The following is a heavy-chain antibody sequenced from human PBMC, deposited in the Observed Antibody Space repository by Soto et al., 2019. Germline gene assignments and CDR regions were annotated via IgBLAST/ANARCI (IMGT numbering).Heavy chain of an antibody. CDR3: TREATTRWYYYDSWRGYGMDV. CDR1: GFTFGDYA. V-gene: IGHV3-49*03. CDR2: IRSKAYGGTT. J-gene: IGHJ6*02. Sequence: PGGSLRLSCTASGFTFGDYAMSWFRQAPGKGLEWVGFIRSKAYGGTTEYAASVKGRFTISRGDSKSIAYLQMNSLKTEDTAVYYCTREATTRWYYYDSWRGYGMDVWGQGTTVTVSS. D-gene: IGHD3-22*01.